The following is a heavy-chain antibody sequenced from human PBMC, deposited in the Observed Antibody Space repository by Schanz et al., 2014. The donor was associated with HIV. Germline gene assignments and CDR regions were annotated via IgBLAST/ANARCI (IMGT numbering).Heavy chain of an antibody. CDR2: ISYDGRNK. CDR3: ARVFGRTYGLPDY. CDR1: GFTFNNYG. J-gene: IGHJ4*02. D-gene: IGHD3-10*01. V-gene: IGHV3-30*03. Sequence: VQVVESGGGVVQPGRSLRLSCAASGFTFNNYGMHWVRQAPGKGLEWVAVISYDGRNKHYAESVKGRFTISRDNARTSLYLQMNSLRAEDTAVYYCARVFGRTYGLPDYWGQGTLVTVSS.